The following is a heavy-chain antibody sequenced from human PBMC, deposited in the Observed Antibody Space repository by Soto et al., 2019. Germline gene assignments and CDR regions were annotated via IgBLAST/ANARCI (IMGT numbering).Heavy chain of an antibody. Sequence: PSETLSLTCAVYGGSFSGYCWSWIRQPPGKGLEWFGEINHSGSTNYNPSLKSRVTISVDTSKNQFPLKLSSVTAADTAVYYCARLGYCSSTSCYTYYYYGMDVWGQGTTVTVSS. J-gene: IGHJ6*02. V-gene: IGHV4-34*01. CDR3: ARLGYCSSTSCYTYYYYGMDV. CDR2: INHSGST. D-gene: IGHD2-2*01. CDR1: GGSFSGYC.